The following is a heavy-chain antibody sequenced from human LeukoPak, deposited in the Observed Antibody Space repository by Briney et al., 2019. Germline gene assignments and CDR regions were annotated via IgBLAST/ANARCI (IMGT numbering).Heavy chain of an antibody. J-gene: IGHJ4*02. V-gene: IGHV4-59*01. Sequence: SETLSLTCIVSGGSISSYYWSWIRQPPGKGLEWIGGISYSGSTNYNPSLKSRVAISVDTPKNQFSLKLSSVTAADTAVYYCARGNRGGLLWFGEFHYRFVYWGQGTLVTVSS. D-gene: IGHD3-10*01. CDR3: ARGNRGGLLWFGEFHYRFVY. CDR1: GGSISSYY. CDR2: ISYSGST.